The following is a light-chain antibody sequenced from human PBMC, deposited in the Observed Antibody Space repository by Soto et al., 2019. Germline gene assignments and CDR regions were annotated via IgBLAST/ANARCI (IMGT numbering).Light chain of an antibody. J-gene: IGKJ1*01. CDR1: QSVSSY. CDR2: GAS. CDR3: QQYGSSRTWT. V-gene: IGKV3-20*01. Sequence: IVLTQSPATLSLSPGERATLSCRASQSVSSYLAWYQQKPGQAPRLLIYGASSRATGIPDRFSGSGSGTDFTLTISRLEPEDFAVYYCQQYGSSRTWTFGQGTKVDIK.